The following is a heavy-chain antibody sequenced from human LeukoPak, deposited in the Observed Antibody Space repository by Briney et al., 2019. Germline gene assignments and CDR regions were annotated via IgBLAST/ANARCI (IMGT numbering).Heavy chain of an antibody. D-gene: IGHD2-15*01. V-gene: IGHV4-31*03. CDR2: IYYSGST. Sequence: SETLSLTCTVSGGSISSGGYYWSWIRQHPGKGLEWIGYIYYSGSTYYNPSLKSRVTISVDTSKNQFSLKLSSVTAADTAVYYCARRAVVVAATALDPWGQGTLVTVSS. CDR1: GGSISSGGYY. CDR3: ARRAVVVAATALDP. J-gene: IGHJ5*02.